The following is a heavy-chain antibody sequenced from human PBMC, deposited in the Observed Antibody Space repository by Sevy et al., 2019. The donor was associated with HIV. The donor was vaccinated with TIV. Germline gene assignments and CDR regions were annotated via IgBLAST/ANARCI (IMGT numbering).Heavy chain of an antibody. Sequence: RHGESLKISCAASGFTFSKYWMGWVRQAPGKGLEWVANIKQDAGQKYYVDSVKGRFTISRDNAKNSLYLQMNSLRAEDTAVYFCARDDGNYYFHYWGQGTLVTVSS. CDR1: GFTFSKYW. V-gene: IGHV3-7*01. J-gene: IGHJ4*02. D-gene: IGHD1-7*01. CDR2: IKQDAGQK. CDR3: ARDDGNYYFHY.